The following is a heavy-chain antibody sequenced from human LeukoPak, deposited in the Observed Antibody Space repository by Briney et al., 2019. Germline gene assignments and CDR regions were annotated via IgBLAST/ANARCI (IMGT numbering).Heavy chain of an antibody. D-gene: IGHD3-22*01. V-gene: IGHV3-23*01. CDR1: GFTFSSYA. CDR3: AKGSYYDSSGSFYFDY. J-gene: IGHJ4*02. Sequence: GGSLRLSCAAYGFTFSSYAMSWVRQAPGKGLEWVSGLSGSGDNTYYADSVKGRFTISRDNSKNTLYVQVNSLGTEDTAAYYCAKGSYYDSSGSFYFDYWGQGTLVTVSS. CDR2: LSGSGDNT.